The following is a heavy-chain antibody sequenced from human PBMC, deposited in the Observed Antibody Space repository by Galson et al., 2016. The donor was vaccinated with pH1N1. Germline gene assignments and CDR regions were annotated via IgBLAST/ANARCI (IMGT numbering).Heavy chain of an antibody. V-gene: IGHV1-69*13. J-gene: IGHJ4*02. CDR3: ATTRWTPPQGVISQFFAQ. CDR2: VIAIFNTP. D-gene: IGHD4-23*01. Sequence: SVKVSCKASGDTFNSYAFNWVRQAPGQGLEWMGRVIAIFNTPNYAREFQGRVTITADESTSTAYMELSSLRSEDTAVYYCATTRWTPPQGVISQFFAQWGQGTQVTVSS. CDR1: GDTFNSYA.